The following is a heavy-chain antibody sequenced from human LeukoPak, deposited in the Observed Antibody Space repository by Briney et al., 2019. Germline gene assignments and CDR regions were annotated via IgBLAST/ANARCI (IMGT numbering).Heavy chain of an antibody. J-gene: IGHJ4*02. D-gene: IGHD3-22*01. Sequence: GGSLRLSCAASGFTLSSYGMHWVRQAPGKGLEWVAVIWYDGSNKYYADSVKGRFTISRDNSKNTLYLQMNSLRAEDTAVYYCARPPVVGAPRFIFDYWGQGTLVAVSS. V-gene: IGHV3-33*01. CDR1: GFTLSSYG. CDR2: IWYDGSNK. CDR3: ARPPVVGAPRFIFDY.